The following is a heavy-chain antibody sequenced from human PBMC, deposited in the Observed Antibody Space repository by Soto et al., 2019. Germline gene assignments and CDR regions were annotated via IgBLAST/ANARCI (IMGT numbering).Heavy chain of an antibody. J-gene: IGHJ4*02. Sequence: SQTLSLTCAISGDSVSSNSAAGNWIRQSPSRGLEWLGRTYYRSKWYNDYAVSVKSRVTISADTSKNHFSLHLRSVTPEDTAIYYCAKDRTGGGSSSEYWGPGTLVTVSS. CDR1: GDSVSSNSAA. D-gene: IGHD6-6*01. CDR3: AKDRTGGGSSSEY. V-gene: IGHV6-1*01. CDR2: TYYRSKWYN.